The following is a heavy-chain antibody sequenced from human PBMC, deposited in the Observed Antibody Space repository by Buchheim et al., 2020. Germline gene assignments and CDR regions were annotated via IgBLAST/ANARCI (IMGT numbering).Heavy chain of an antibody. D-gene: IGHD4-17*01. CDR1: GFKFSDYS. CDR2: IDSSSRTI. J-gene: IGHJ4*02. Sequence: EVQLVESGGDLVQPGGSLRLSCVVSGFKFSDYSMNWVRQASGKGLEWISYIDSSSRTIYYADSVKGRFTVSRDNAKNSLYLQMNSLTNDDAAVYYCAREVPTVISDYWGQGTL. CDR3: AREVPTVISDY. V-gene: IGHV3-48*02.